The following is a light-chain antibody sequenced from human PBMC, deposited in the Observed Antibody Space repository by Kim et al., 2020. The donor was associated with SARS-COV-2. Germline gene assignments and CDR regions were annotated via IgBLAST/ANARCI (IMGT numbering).Light chain of an antibody. J-gene: IGKJ4*01. CDR2: AAS. CDR3: LQHRSLPLT. V-gene: IGKV1-17*03. Sequence: DVQMTQSPSAMSASVGDRVTITCRASQDISNYLAWFQQKPGKVPQRLIYAASNLQRGAPSRFSGSGSGTEFTLTISSLQPEDFATYYCLQHRSLPLTFGGGTKVDIK. CDR1: QDISNY.